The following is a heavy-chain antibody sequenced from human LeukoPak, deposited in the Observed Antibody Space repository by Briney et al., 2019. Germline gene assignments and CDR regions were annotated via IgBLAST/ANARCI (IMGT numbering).Heavy chain of an antibody. J-gene: IGHJ5*02. CDR1: GFTFSSYA. Sequence: GGSLRLSCAASGFTFSSYAMSWVRQAPGKGLEWVSAISGSGGSTYYADSVEGRFTISGDNSKNTLYLQMNSLRAEDTAVYYCAKVNGDYGRNWFDPWGQGALVTVSS. CDR2: ISGSGGST. CDR3: AKVNGDYGRNWFDP. V-gene: IGHV3-23*01. D-gene: IGHD4-17*01.